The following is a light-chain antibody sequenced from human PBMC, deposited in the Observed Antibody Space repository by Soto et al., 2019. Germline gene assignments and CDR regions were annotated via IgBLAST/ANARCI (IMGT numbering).Light chain of an antibody. CDR3: QQYGSSRRT. CDR2: GAS. CDR1: QSLNSDY. J-gene: IGKJ1*01. Sequence: IVLTQSPGTLSLSPGETATLSCRASQSLNSDYLAWYQQRPGQSPRLLIYGASSRATGIPDRFSGRGSGTDFTLTISRLETEDFAVYYCQQYGSSRRTLGQGTKVDIK. V-gene: IGKV3-20*01.